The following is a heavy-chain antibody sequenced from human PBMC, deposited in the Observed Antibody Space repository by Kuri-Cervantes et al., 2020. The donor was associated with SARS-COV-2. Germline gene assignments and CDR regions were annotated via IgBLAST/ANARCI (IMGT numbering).Heavy chain of an antibody. CDR2: ISSTSVFK. CDR3: ARVYNWEYIYYLGV. J-gene: IGHJ6*03. D-gene: IGHD1-20*01. CDR1: GFTFSAFT. V-gene: IGHV3-21*01. Sequence: GGSLRLSCAAFGFTFSAFTISWVRQAPGKGLEWVSSISSTSVFKYYADSVKGRFTISRDNARDSVSLQMDSLRAEDTAIYYCARVYNWEYIYYLGVWGIGTTVTVSS.